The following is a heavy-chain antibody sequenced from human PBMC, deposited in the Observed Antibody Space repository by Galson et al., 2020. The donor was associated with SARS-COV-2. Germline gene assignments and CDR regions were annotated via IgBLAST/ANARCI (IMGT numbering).Heavy chain of an antibody. D-gene: IGHD3-10*01. J-gene: IGHJ6*02. V-gene: IGHV5-51*07. Sequence: GESLKISCKASGYSFTSYWIGWVHQMPGKGLEWMGIIYPGDSDTRYSPSFQGQVTISADKSISTAYLQWSSLKASDTAMYYCARMRSYYGSGRYYSYGMDVWCQGTTVIVSS. CDR2: IYPGDSDT. CDR1: GYSFTSYW. CDR3: ARMRSYYGSGRYYSYGMDV.